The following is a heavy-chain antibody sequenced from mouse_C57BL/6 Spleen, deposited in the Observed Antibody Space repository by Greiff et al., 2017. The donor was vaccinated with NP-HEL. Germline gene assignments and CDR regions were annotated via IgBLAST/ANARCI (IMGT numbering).Heavy chain of an antibody. J-gene: IGHJ1*03. D-gene: IGHD2-12*01. Sequence: VQLQQSGAELMKPGASVKLSCKATGYTFTGYWIEWVKQRPGHGLEWIGEILHGSGSTNYNEKFKGKATFTADTSSNTAYMQRSSLTTEDSAIYCCARRSSHITTIVDWYFDVWGTGTTVTVSS. CDR3: ARRSSHITTIVDWYFDV. V-gene: IGHV1-9*01. CDR2: ILHGSGST. CDR1: GYTFTGYW.